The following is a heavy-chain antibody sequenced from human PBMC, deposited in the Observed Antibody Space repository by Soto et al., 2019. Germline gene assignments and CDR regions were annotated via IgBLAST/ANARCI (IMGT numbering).Heavy chain of an antibody. CDR2: MHPNNGGT. CDR3: LRGGPDPCLVEVAIASGPDF. D-gene: IGHD2-15*01. J-gene: IGHJ4*02. V-gene: IGHV1-2*02. CDR1: GYTFSDYY. Sequence: QVQLVQSGAEVQKPGASVKVSCKASGYTFSDYYLHWVRQAPGQALEWVGWMHPNNGGTNYAQKCRGRVTMTRDTSITAACMELSSRSADGTAVYYCLRGGPDPCLVEVAIASGPDFWVLGPLVTVS.